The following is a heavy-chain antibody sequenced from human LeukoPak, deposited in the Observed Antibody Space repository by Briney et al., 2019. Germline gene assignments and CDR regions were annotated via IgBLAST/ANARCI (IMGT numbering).Heavy chain of an antibody. CDR1: GDSVSSNSAA. J-gene: IGHJ4*02. CDR2: TYYRSKWYN. CDR3: ARGEDYYDSSMAYYFDY. D-gene: IGHD3-22*01. V-gene: IGHV6-1*01. Sequence: SQTLSLTCAISGDSVSSNSAAWNWIRQSPPRGLEWLGRTYYRSKWYNDYAVSVKSRITINPDTSKNQFSLQLNSVTPEDTAVYYCARGEDYYDSSMAYYFDYWGQGTLVTVSS.